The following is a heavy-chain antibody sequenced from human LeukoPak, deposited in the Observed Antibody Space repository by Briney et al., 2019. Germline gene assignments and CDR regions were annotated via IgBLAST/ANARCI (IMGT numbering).Heavy chain of an antibody. CDR2: IYYSGST. CDR3: ARHRPDSSGYYPYYFDY. Sequence: PSETLSLTCTVSGGSISSSSYYWGWIRQPPGKGLEWIGSIYYSGSTYYNPSLKSRVTISVDTSKNQFSLKLSSVTAAGTAVYYCARHRPDSSGYYPYYFDYWGQGTLVTVSS. J-gene: IGHJ4*02. D-gene: IGHD3-22*01. CDR1: GGSISSSSYY. V-gene: IGHV4-39*01.